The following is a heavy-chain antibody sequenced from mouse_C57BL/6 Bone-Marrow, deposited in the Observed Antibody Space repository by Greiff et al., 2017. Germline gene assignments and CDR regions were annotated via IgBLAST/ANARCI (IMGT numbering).Heavy chain of an antibody. J-gene: IGHJ3*01. V-gene: IGHV1-47*01. Sequence: QVQLQQSGAELVKPGASVTMSCKASGYTFTTYPIEWMKQNHGKSLEWIGNFHPYNDDTKYNEKFKGKATLNVEKSSSTVYLELSRLTSDDSAVYYRARVKRLRRGAWIAYWGQGTLVTVSA. CDR3: ARVKRLRRGAWIAY. CDR1: GYTFTTYP. D-gene: IGHD2-4*01. CDR2: FHPYNDDT.